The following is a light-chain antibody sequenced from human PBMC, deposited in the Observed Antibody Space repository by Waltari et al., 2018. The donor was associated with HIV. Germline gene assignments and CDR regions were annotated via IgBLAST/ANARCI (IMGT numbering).Light chain of an antibody. J-gene: IGKJ4*01. CDR3: QQYSDHPLT. CDR1: QSISRY. V-gene: IGKV1-5*03. CDR2: RAS. Sequence: DIQMTQSPSTLSASVGDRVTITCRASQSISRYLAWYQMRPGKAPKLLIQRASTLETGDPSRFSGSGSGTEFTLTISSLQHDDFATYYCQQYSDHPLTFGGGTKVEIK.